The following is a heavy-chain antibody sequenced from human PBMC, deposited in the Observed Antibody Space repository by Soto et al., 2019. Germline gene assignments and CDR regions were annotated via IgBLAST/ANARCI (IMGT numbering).Heavy chain of an antibody. V-gene: IGHV2-5*02. Sequence: QITLKESGPTLVKPTQTLTLTCTFSGFSLSTSGVGVGWIRQPPGKALEWLALIYWDDDQRYSPSLKSRLTITKDTSKNQVVLTMTNMDPVDTATYYCAHRRPVGGGYRHYPPFDYWGQGTLVTVSS. CDR2: IYWDDDQ. J-gene: IGHJ4*02. CDR1: GFSLSTSGVG. D-gene: IGHD3-16*01. CDR3: AHRRPVGGGYRHYPPFDY.